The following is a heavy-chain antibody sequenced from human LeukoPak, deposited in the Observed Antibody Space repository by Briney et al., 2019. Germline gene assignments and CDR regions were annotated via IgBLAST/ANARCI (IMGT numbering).Heavy chain of an antibody. Sequence: PGGSLRLSCAASGITFSNYWMHWVRQAPGKGLEGVSRINSDGSRITYADSVKGRFTISRDNAKNTLYLQMHSLRVADTAVYYCASSPVLTSDWGQGTLVTVSS. J-gene: IGHJ4*02. CDR3: ASSPVLTSD. D-gene: IGHD3-22*01. CDR1: GITFSNYW. V-gene: IGHV3-74*01. CDR2: INSDGSRI.